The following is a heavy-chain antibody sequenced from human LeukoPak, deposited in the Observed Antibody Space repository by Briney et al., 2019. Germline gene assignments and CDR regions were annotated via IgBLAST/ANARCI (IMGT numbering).Heavy chain of an antibody. D-gene: IGHD1-7*01. CDR3: TTRTTTTIY. CDR2: IASNTDGGTT. Sequence: GGSLRLSCAASGLTVNNNYMNWVRQAPGKGLEWVGRIASNTDGGTTDYAAPVKGRFTISRDDSKNALYLQMNSLKTEDTALYYCTTRTTTTIYWGQGTLVTVSS. CDR1: GLTVNNNY. J-gene: IGHJ4*02. V-gene: IGHV3-15*07.